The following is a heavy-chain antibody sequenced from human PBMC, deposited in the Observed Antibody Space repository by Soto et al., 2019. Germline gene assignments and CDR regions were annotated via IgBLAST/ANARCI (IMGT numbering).Heavy chain of an antibody. D-gene: IGHD2-21*01. CDR3: ARAEGGGGSWYAA. J-gene: IGHJ5*02. CDR2: IIPVVGGP. V-gene: IGHV1-69*02. Sequence: QVQLVQSGAEVKKPGSSVRVACKTSGAIFNRYTISWVRQAPGLGLEWMGRIIPVVGGPNYAEKFRGRVTITADKATTSVYLEVRSLRSDDTATYYCARAEGGGGSWYAAWGQGTLVTVSS. CDR1: GAIFNRYT.